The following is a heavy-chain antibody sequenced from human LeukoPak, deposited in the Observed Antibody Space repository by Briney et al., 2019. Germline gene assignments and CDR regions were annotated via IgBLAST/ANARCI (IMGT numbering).Heavy chain of an antibody. Sequence: PGGSLRLSCAASGFTFSSYWMSWVRQAPGKGLEWVANIKQDGSEKYYVDSVKGRFTISRDNAKNSLFLQMNSLRAEDTAVYFCAISATARGCFDFWGQGTLVTVSS. CDR1: GFTFSSYW. D-gene: IGHD6-25*01. CDR3: AISATARGCFDF. V-gene: IGHV3-7*01. J-gene: IGHJ4*02. CDR2: IKQDGSEK.